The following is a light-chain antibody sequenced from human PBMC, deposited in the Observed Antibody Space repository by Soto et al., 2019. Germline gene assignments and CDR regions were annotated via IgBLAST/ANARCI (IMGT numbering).Light chain of an antibody. CDR3: QQYDRSPLT. Sequence: EIVVAQSPGTLSLSPGERATLSCRASQSVTNSFLAWYQQKPGQAPRLLIYGASNRATGIPDRFSGSGSGTDFTLTISRLEPEDFAVYYCQQYDRSPLTFGGGSKAAIK. J-gene: IGKJ4*01. CDR2: GAS. CDR1: QSVTNSF. V-gene: IGKV3-20*01.